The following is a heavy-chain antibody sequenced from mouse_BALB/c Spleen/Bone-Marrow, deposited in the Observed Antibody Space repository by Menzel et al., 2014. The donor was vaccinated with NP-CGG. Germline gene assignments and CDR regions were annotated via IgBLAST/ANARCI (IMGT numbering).Heavy chain of an antibody. CDR2: IDPANGNT. Sequence: EVQLQESGAELVKPGASVKLSCTASGFNIKDTYMHWVKQRPEQGLEWIGRIDPANGNTKYDPKFQGKATITADTSSNTAYLQLSSLTSEDTAVYYCGRLEGEGTPAYWGQGTLVTVSA. D-gene: IGHD3-3*01. CDR1: GFNIKDTY. CDR3: GRLEGEGTPAY. V-gene: IGHV14-3*02. J-gene: IGHJ3*01.